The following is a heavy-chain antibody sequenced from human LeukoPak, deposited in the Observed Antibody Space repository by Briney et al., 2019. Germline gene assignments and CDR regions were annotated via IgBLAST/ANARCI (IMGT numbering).Heavy chain of an antibody. D-gene: IGHD2-15*01. Sequence: GGSLRLSCAASGFTFSSYSMNWGREAPGKGRERASSISSSSSYIYYADSVKGRFTISRDHGKNSLYLQMNSLRAEDTAVYYCARDHIIEHIVVVVAASPYYYYGMDVWGKGTTVTVSS. CDR2: ISSSSSYI. CDR1: GFTFSSYS. CDR3: ARDHIIEHIVVVVAASPYYYYGMDV. V-gene: IGHV3-21*01. J-gene: IGHJ6*04.